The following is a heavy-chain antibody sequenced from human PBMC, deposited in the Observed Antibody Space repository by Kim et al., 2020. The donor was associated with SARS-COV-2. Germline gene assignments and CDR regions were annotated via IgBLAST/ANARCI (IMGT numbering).Heavy chain of an antibody. CDR1: GYSISSGYY. CDR3: WGYCSSTSCLDFDY. CDR2: IYHSGST. D-gene: IGHD2-2*01. J-gene: IGHJ4*02. Sequence: SETLSLTCTVSGYSISSGYYWGWIRQPPGKGLEWIGSIYHSGSTYYNPSLKSRVTISVDTSKNQFSLKLSSVTAADTAVYYCWGYCSSTSCLDFDYWGQGTLVTVSS. V-gene: IGHV4-38-2*02.